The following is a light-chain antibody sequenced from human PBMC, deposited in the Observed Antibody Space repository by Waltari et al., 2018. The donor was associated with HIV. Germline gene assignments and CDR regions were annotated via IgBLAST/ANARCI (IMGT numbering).Light chain of an antibody. CDR2: DDN. V-gene: IGLV3-21*04. J-gene: IGLJ1*01. CDR1: NIGNRD. CDR3: QVWDSVSDHV. Sequence: SYVLTQPPSISVAPGKTAKITCGGNNIGNRDVHWYQQTPGQAPILVIFDDNHLPSGIPERFSGSNSDNTATLTFNRVEVGDESDYYCQVWDSVSDHVFGSGTTVTVL.